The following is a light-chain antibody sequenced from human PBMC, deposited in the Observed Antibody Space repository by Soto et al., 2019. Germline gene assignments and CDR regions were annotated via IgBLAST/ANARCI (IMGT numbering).Light chain of an antibody. Sequence: DIVMTQSPLSLTVTPGEPASISCRSSQSLLHSNGYNYLDWYLQKPGQSPQLLIDLGSNRASGVPDRFSGSGSGTDFTLKISWVEAEDVGVYYCMQALQTPITFGQGTRLEIK. CDR2: LGS. CDR3: MQALQTPIT. CDR1: QSLLHSNGYNY. V-gene: IGKV2-28*01. J-gene: IGKJ5*01.